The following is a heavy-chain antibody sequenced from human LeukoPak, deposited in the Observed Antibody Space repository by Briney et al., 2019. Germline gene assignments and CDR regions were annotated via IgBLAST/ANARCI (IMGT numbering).Heavy chain of an antibody. J-gene: IGHJ4*02. V-gene: IGHV3-53*04. D-gene: IGHD3-22*01. Sequence: TGGSLRLSCAASGFTVSSNYMSWVRQAPGKGLEWVSVIYSGGSTYYADSVKGRFTISRHNSKNTLYLQMNSLRAEDTAVYYCARGLYDSSGYYVTQSYYFDYWGQGTLVTVSS. CDR1: GFTVSSNY. CDR3: ARGLYDSSGYYVTQSYYFDY. CDR2: IYSGGST.